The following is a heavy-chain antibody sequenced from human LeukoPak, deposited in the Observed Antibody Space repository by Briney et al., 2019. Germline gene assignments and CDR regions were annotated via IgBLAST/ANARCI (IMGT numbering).Heavy chain of an antibody. J-gene: IGHJ3*02. CDR3: AREARFLEWTDAFDI. Sequence: SETLSLTCAVFGGSISNFYWSWIRQLPGKGLEWIGYIDYSGSTKYNPSLKSRVTISLDASTKDFSLKLTSVTAADTAVYYCAREARFLEWTDAFDIWGQGTMVTVSS. CDR2: IDYSGST. CDR1: GGSISNFY. V-gene: IGHV4-59*01. D-gene: IGHD3-3*01.